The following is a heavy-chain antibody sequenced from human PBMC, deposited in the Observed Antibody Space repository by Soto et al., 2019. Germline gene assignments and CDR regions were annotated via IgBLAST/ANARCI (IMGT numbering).Heavy chain of an antibody. V-gene: IGHV3-30*18. CDR2: ISYDGSNK. CDR1: GFTFSSYG. J-gene: IGHJ6*02. CDR3: AKETVDSSGWYVRSTGSSGMDV. D-gene: IGHD6-19*01. Sequence: QVQLVESGGGVVQPGRSLRLSCAASGFTFSSYGMHWVRQAPGKGLEWVAVISYDGSNKYYADSVKGRFTISRDNSKNTLYLQMNSLRAEDTAVYYCAKETVDSSGWYVRSTGSSGMDVWGQGTTVTVSS.